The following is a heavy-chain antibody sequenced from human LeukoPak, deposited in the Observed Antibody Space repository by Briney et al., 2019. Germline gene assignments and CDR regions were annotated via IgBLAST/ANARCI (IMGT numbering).Heavy chain of an antibody. D-gene: IGHD3-10*01. CDR2: ISSSGSTI. V-gene: IGHV3-11*04. Sequence: KSGGSLRLSCAASGFTFSDYYMSWIRQAPGKGLEWVSYISSSGSTIYYADSVKGRFTISRDNAKNSLYLQMNSLRAEDTAVYYCARVQYRNQRITMVRGVVDVWGKGTTVTVSS. CDR3: ARVQYRNQRITMVRGVVDV. CDR1: GFTFSDYY. J-gene: IGHJ6*04.